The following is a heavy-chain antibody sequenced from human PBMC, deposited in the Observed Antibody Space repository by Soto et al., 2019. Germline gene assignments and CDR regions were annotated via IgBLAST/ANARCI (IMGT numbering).Heavy chain of an antibody. CDR1: GFTFSSYS. CDR3: ARDRVVGANNYYYGMDV. D-gene: IGHD1-26*01. J-gene: IGHJ6*02. CDR2: ISSSSSYI. Sequence: PGGSLRLSCAASGFTFSSYSMNWVRQAPGKGLEWVSSISSSSSYIYYADSVKGRFTISRDNAKNSLYLQMNSLGAEDTAVYYCARDRVVGANNYYYGMDVWGQGTTVTVSS. V-gene: IGHV3-21*01.